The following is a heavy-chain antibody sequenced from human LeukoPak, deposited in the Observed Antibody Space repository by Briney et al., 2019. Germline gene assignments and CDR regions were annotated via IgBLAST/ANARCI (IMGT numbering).Heavy chain of an antibody. CDR1: GFTFSSYS. CDR2: ISSSSSYI. Sequence: GGSLRLSCAASGFTFSSYSMNWVRQAPGKGLEWVSSISSSSSYIYYADSVKGRFTISRDISKNTLYLQMNSLRAEDTAVYYCARDGGYYYGSGSYYTWGQGTLVTVSS. V-gene: IGHV3-21*01. D-gene: IGHD3-10*01. CDR3: ARDGGYYYGSGSYYT. J-gene: IGHJ4*02.